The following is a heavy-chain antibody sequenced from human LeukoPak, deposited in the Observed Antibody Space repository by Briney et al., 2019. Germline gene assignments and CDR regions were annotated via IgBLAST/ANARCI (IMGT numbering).Heavy chain of an antibody. CDR1: GFTFSNYA. Sequence: PGGSLRLSCAASGFTFSNYAMSWVRQAPGKGLGWVSVISGSGGSTYYADSVEGRFTVSRDNSKNTLYLQMNSLRAEDTAVFYCAKEIYGDPTGGRFQHWGQGTLVTVSS. CDR3: AKEIYGDPTGGRFQH. D-gene: IGHD4-17*01. V-gene: IGHV3-23*01. CDR2: ISGSGGST. J-gene: IGHJ1*01.